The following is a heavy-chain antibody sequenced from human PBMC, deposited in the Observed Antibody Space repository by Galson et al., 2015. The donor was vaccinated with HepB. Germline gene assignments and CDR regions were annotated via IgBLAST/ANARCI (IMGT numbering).Heavy chain of an antibody. CDR2: ISSGSSTV. V-gene: IGHV3-48*02. D-gene: IGHD3-9*01. CDR1: GFTFSDYS. J-gene: IGHJ6*02. CDR3: ARDRVPGYYKRYDHYGMDV. Sequence: SLRLSCAASGFTFSDYSMNWVRQAPGKGLEWVSYISSGSSTVHYVDSVKGRFTISRDNAKNSLYLQMNSLRDEDTAVYYCARDRVPGYYKRYDHYGMDVWGQGTTVTVPS.